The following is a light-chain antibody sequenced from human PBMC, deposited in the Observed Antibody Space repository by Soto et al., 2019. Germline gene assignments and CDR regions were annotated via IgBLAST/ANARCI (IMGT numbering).Light chain of an antibody. Sequence: DVEMTQSALSLPVSPGQPASISCRSSQSLVHSDGNTYLNWFQKRPGQSPRRVISRASQWDSGVPDRFSGRGSGTDFTLKISRVEAEDVAAYYCMQDTHWPWTVGQGTKVEIK. CDR2: RAS. CDR1: QSLVHSDGNTY. V-gene: IGKV2-30*02. CDR3: MQDTHWPWT. J-gene: IGKJ1*01.